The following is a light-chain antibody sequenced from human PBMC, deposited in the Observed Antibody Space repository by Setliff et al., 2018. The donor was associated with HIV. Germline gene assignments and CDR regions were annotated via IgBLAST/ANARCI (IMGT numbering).Light chain of an antibody. CDR3: CSYAGGGTYV. V-gene: IGLV2-23*02. Sequence: QSALAQPASVSGSPGQSITISCTGTWSDLGGYNYVSWYQQHPGKAPKLMIYEVSNRPSGVSNRFSGSKSGNTASLTIPGVQPEDETDYFCCSYAGGGTYVFGSGTKVTVL. CDR2: EVS. CDR1: WSDLGGYNY. J-gene: IGLJ1*01.